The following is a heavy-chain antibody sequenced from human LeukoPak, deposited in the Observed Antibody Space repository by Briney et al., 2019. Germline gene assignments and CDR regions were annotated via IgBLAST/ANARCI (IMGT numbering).Heavy chain of an antibody. CDR2: MSPNSGNT. CDR1: RYTFTTYD. D-gene: IGHD7-27*01. J-gene: IGHJ4*02. CDR3: ARGPPNWGYDY. V-gene: IGHV1-8*01. Sequence: GASVKVSCKASRYTFTTYDINWVRQATGQGLEWMGWMSPNSGNTGYAQKFQGRVTMTRSTSMSTAYMELSSLRSEDTAVYYCARGPPNWGYDYWGQGTLVTVSS.